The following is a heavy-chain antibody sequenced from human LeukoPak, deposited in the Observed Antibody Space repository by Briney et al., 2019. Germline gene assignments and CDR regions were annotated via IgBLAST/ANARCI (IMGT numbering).Heavy chain of an antibody. V-gene: IGHV3-30-3*01. Sequence: QAGGSLRLSCAASGFTFSSYAMHWVRQAPGKGLEWVAVISYDGSNKYYADSVKGRFTISRDNSKNTLYLQMNSLRAEDTAVYYCASIPYSSKTLHYPDSDYWGQGTLVTVSS. CDR3: ASIPYSSKTLHYPDSDY. CDR2: ISYDGSNK. D-gene: IGHD6-13*01. CDR1: GFTFSSYA. J-gene: IGHJ4*02.